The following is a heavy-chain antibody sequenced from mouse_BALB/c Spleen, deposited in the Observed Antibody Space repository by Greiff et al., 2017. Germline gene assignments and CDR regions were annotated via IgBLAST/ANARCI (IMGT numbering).Heavy chain of an antibody. D-gene: IGHD1-1*01. CDR1: GFSLTSYG. J-gene: IGHJ3*01. V-gene: IGHV2-5-1*01. Sequence: QVQLVQSGPSLVQPSQSLSITCTVSGFSLTSYGVHWVRQSPGKGLEWLGVIWSGGSTDYNAAFMSRLSITKDNSKSQLFFKMNSLQSDDTAIYYCSKSVDVVATFSSYWGQGTLVTVSA. CDR2: IWSGGST. CDR3: SKSVDVVATFSSY.